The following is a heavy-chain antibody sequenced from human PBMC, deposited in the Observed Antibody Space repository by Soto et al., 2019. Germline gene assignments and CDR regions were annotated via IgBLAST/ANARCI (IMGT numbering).Heavy chain of an antibody. CDR3: AKVLSSGNYSGALEY. D-gene: IGHD1-26*01. CDR1: GSSITIYD. Sequence: PGGALLVSCVASGSSITIYDMSWLRQAPGKGLEWAPAISASGGSTYADSVKGRFTISRDNSKNTLYLQMNSLRVEDTAVYYCAKVLSSGNYSGALEYWGQGAMVTVSS. V-gene: IGHV3-23*01. J-gene: IGHJ4*02. CDR2: ISASGGST.